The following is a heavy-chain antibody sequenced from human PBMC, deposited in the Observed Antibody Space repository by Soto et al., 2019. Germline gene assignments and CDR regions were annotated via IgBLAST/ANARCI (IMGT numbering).Heavy chain of an antibody. D-gene: IGHD3-10*01. J-gene: IGHJ4*02. V-gene: IGHV3-23*01. CDR3: ARKYHFGSGSYLYYFDY. CDR1: GFTFSHYA. CDR2: IAADGGST. Sequence: EVQLLESGGDLVQPGGSLRLSCAASGFTFSHYAMSWVHQAPGKGLEWVSTIAADGGSTYYGDSVKGRFSISRDNSKNTLFLQLNSLRAEDTAVYYCARKYHFGSGSYLYYFDYWGQGGLVTVSS.